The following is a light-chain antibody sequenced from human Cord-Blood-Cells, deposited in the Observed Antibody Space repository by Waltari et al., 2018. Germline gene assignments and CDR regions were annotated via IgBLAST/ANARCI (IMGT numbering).Light chain of an antibody. CDR3: QSYDSSHVV. CDR1: SSNIGAGYD. V-gene: IGLV1-40*01. CDR2: GNS. Sequence: QSVLTQPPSVSGAPGQRVTISCTGSSSNIGAGYDVHWYQQLPGTAPKLLIYGNSNRPSGVPDRFSGSKSVTSASLAITGLQAEDEADYYCQSYDSSHVVFGGGTKLTVL. J-gene: IGLJ2*01.